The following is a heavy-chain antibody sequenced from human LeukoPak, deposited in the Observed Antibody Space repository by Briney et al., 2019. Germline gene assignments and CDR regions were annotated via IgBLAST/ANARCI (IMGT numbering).Heavy chain of an antibody. D-gene: IGHD2-2*01. CDR3: AKDMGYCSSATCYGLDY. Sequence: GGSLRLYCAASGFTFSSYAMSWVRQAPGKGLEWVSTVSGGGGTTYYADSVKGRFTISRDNSKNTLFLQMNSLRAEDTAIYYCAKDMGYCSSATCYGLDYWGQGTLVTVSS. CDR1: GFTFSSYA. V-gene: IGHV3-23*01. J-gene: IGHJ4*02. CDR2: VSGGGGTT.